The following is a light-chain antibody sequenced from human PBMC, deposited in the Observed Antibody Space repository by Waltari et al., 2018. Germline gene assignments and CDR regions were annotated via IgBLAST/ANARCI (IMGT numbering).Light chain of an antibody. CDR3: QQYDRSPRT. V-gene: IGKV3-20*01. Sequence: EIVLTQSPGTLSLSPGERATISCRASQNIWTNYLAWYQQKPGQVPRLLIWGAFNRAGGIPDRFSGSGSGTDFTLTISRLEPEDFAVYYCQQYDRSPRTFGQGTKLEI. J-gene: IGKJ2*01. CDR1: QNIWTNY. CDR2: GAF.